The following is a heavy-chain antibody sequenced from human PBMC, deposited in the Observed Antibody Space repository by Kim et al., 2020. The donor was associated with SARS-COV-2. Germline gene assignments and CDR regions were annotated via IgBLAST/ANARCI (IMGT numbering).Heavy chain of an antibody. CDR3: ARGLYSSSAS. D-gene: IGHD6-13*01. J-gene: IGHJ5*02. V-gene: IGHV3-7*03. CDR2: K. Sequence: KYYVDSVRGRFTISRDNAKNSLFLQMNSLRVEDTAVYYCARGLYSSSASWGQGTLVTVSS.